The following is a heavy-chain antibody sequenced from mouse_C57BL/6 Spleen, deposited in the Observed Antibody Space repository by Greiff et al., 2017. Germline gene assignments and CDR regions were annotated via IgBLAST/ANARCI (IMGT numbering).Heavy chain of an antibody. J-gene: IGHJ1*03. Sequence: QVQLQQSGAELMKPGASVKLSCKATGYTFTGYWIEWVKQRPGHGLEWIGEILPGSGSTNYNEKFKGKATFTADTSSNTAYMQLISLTTDDSAIYYCARWEGYSGCSYFYFDAWGTGTTVTVSS. D-gene: IGHD1-1*01. CDR2: ILPGSGST. V-gene: IGHV1-9*01. CDR3: ARWEGYSGCSYFYFDA. CDR1: GYTFTGYW.